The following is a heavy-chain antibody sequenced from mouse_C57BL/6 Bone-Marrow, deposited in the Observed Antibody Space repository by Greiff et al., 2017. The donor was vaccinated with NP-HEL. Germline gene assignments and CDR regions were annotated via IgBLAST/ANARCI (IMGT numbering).Heavy chain of an antibody. CDR3: ARPTYGRSYVTLYWYFDV. CDR1: GFTFSSYA. Sequence: EVKLMESGGGLVKPGGSLKLSCAASGFTFSSYAMSWVRQTPEKRLEWVATISDGGSYTYYPDNVKGRFTISRDNAKNNLYLQMSHLKSEDTAMYYCARPTYGRSYVTLYWYFDVWGTGTTVTVSS. J-gene: IGHJ1*03. V-gene: IGHV5-4*03. D-gene: IGHD1-1*01. CDR2: ISDGGSYT.